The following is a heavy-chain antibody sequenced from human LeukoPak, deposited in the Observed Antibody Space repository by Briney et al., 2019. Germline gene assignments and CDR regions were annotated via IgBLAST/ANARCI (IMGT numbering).Heavy chain of an antibody. CDR2: INHSGST. J-gene: IGHJ6*03. V-gene: IGHV4-34*01. CDR3: ARGYGDYWYYYYMDV. D-gene: IGHD4-17*01. CDR1: GGSFSGYY. Sequence: PSETLSLTCAVYGGSFSGYYWSWIRQPPGKGLEWIGEINHSGSTNYNPSLESRVTISVDTSKNQFSLKLSSVTAADTAVYYCARGYGDYWYYYYMDVWGKGTTVTVSS.